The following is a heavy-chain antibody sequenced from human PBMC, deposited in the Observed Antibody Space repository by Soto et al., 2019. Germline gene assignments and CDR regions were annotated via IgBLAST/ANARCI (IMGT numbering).Heavy chain of an antibody. J-gene: IGHJ4*02. D-gene: IGHD6-13*01. Sequence: SETLSLTCAVYGGSFGGHYWSWIRQPPGKGLEWIGEINQGGTTNYNPSLKSRVTMSVDTSKNQFSLKLSSVSAADTAVYYCARGVTGYSSSWYAYWGQGTLVTVSS. V-gene: IGHV4-34*01. CDR1: GGSFGGHY. CDR3: ARGVTGYSSSWYAY. CDR2: INQGGTT.